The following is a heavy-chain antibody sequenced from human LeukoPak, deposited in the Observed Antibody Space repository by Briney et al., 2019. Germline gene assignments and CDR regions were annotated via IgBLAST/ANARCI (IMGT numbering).Heavy chain of an antibody. Sequence: GASVRVSCKVSGYTLTKLSMHWVRQALGKGLEWRGGFDPENGETIYAQKFQGRVTMTEDTSTDTAYMELSSLRSEDTAVYYCAASYYYGSGSYDYYYYMDVWGKGTTVTVSS. CDR1: GYTLTKLS. D-gene: IGHD3-10*01. CDR3: AASYYYGSGSYDYYYYMDV. V-gene: IGHV1-24*01. CDR2: FDPENGET. J-gene: IGHJ6*03.